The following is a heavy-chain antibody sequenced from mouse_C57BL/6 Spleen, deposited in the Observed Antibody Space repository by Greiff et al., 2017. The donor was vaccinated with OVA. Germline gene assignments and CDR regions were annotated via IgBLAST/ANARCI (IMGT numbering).Heavy chain of an antibody. D-gene: IGHD1-1*01. CDR3: ARRPGSSSFDY. CDR1: GFTFSDYG. V-gene: IGHV5-17*01. CDR2: ISSGSSTI. J-gene: IGHJ2*01. Sequence: DVMLVESGGGLVKPGGSLKLSCAASGFTFSDYGMHWVRQAPEKGLEWVAYISSGSSTIYYADTVKGRFTITRDNAKNTLFLQMTSLRSEDTAMNYCARRPGSSSFDYWGNGPTLTVSS.